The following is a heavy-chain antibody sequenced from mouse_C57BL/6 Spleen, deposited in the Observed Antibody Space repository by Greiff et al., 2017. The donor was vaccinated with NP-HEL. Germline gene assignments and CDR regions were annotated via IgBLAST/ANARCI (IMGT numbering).Heavy chain of an antibody. V-gene: IGHV1-26*01. J-gene: IGHJ3*01. CDR1: GYTFTDYY. CDR3: AIDSSGHGGFPY. Sequence: EVQLQQSGPELVKPGASVKISCKASGYTFTDYYMNWVKQSHGKSLEWIGDINPNNGGTSYNQKFKGKATLTVDKSSSTAYMELRSLTSEDSAVYYCAIDSSGHGGFPYWGQGTLVTVSA. D-gene: IGHD3-2*02. CDR2: INPNNGGT.